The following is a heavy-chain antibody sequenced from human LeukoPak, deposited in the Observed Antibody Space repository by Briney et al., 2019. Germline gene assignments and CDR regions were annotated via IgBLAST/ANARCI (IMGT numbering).Heavy chain of an antibody. CDR1: GYRFTSSW. CDR3: ARDSGYSYGPYDNWFDP. D-gene: IGHD5-18*01. J-gene: IGHJ5*02. V-gene: IGHV5-10-1*01. Sequence: GGSLQIPCKGSGYRFTSSWGSWVRRMPGKGLEWMGRIVPSGSYTNYSPSSQGHVTISADKSISTAYLQWSSLKASDTAMYYCARDSGYSYGPYDNWFDPGGQGTLVTVSS. CDR2: IVPSGSYT.